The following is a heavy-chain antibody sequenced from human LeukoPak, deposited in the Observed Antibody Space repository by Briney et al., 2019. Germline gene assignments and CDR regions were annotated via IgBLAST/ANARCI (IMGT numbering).Heavy chain of an antibody. Sequence: SETLSLTCTVSGGSISSYYWSWIRQPPGKGLEWIGYIYYSGSTNYNPSLKSRVTISVDTSKNQFSLKLSSVTAADTAVYYCAGAAESRQAFDIWGQGTMVTVFS. D-gene: IGHD3-10*01. CDR3: AGAAESRQAFDI. V-gene: IGHV4-59*01. J-gene: IGHJ3*02. CDR2: IYYSGST. CDR1: GGSISSYY.